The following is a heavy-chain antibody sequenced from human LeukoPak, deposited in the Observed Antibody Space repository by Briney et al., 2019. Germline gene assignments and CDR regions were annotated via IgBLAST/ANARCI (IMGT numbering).Heavy chain of an antibody. V-gene: IGHV3-23*01. Sequence: PGGSLRLSCAASGFTFSSSGMHWVRQAPGKGLEWVSAISGSGGSTYYAEKFQGRVTMTRDTPTSTVYMELSSLRSEDAAVYYCARGYYDIAPWGQGTLVTVSS. CDR3: ARGYYDIAP. CDR1: GFTFSSSG. CDR2: ISGSGGST. J-gene: IGHJ5*02. D-gene: IGHD3-9*01.